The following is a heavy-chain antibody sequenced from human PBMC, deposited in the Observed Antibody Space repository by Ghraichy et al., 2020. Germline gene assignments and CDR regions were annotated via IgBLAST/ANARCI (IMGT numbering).Heavy chain of an antibody. CDR3: AHRRQRDIAVAGPQGLFDY. D-gene: IGHD6-19*01. CDR2: IYWNDDK. J-gene: IGHJ4*02. V-gene: IGHV2-5*01. CDR1: GFSLSTSGVG. Sequence: SGPTLVKPTQTLTLTCTFSGFSLSTSGVGVGWIRQPPGKALEWLALIYWNDDKRYSPSLKSRLTITKDTSKNQVVLTMTNMDPVDTATYYCAHRRQRDIAVAGPQGLFDYWGQGTLVTVSS.